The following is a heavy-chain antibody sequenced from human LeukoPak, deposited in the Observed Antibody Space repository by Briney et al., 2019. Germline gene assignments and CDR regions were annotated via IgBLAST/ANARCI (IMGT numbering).Heavy chain of an antibody. Sequence: GGSLRLSCAASGFDFSTYGMHWVSQAPGKGLEWVAVISYDGSNKNYADSVKGRFTISRDNSKNTLFLQMNTLRAEDTAMYHCAKDMYYYDSSIDYWGQGTLVTVSS. J-gene: IGHJ4*02. CDR3: AKDMYYYDSSIDY. CDR2: ISYDGSNK. V-gene: IGHV3-30*18. CDR1: GFDFSTYG. D-gene: IGHD3-22*01.